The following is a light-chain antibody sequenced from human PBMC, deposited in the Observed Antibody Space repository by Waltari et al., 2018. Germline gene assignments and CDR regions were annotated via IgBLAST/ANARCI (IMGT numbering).Light chain of an antibody. CDR3: QQYKSYPWT. J-gene: IGKJ1*01. Sequence: DIQMTQSPSTLSASVGDRVTITCRASQSINIGLTWYQQKPGKAPNLLIYKGSTLQSGVPSRFSGSGSGTEFTLTIDSLQPDDFATYYCQQYKSYPWTFGQGTKVEIK. V-gene: IGKV1-5*03. CDR2: KGS. CDR1: QSINIG.